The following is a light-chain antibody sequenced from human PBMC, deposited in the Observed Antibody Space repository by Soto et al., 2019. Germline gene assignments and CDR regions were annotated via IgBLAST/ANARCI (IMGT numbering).Light chain of an antibody. CDR1: SSDVGSYNR. V-gene: IGLV2-18*02. Sequence: QSALTQPPSVSGSPGQSVTISCTGTSSDVGSYNRVSWYQQPPGTAPKLMIYEVSKRPSGVPDHFSGSKSGNTASLTISGLQAEDEADYYCSSYTSSSTWVFGGGTKLTVL. CDR2: EVS. CDR3: SSYTSSSTWV. J-gene: IGLJ3*02.